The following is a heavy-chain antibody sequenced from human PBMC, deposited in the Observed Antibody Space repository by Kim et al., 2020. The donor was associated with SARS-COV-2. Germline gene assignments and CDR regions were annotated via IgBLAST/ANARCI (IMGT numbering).Heavy chain of an antibody. CDR3: ARGIGYSGSGSIDYFDS. CDR2: IIPILGIA. Sequence: SVKVSCKASGGTFSSYAISWVRQAPGQGLEWMGRIIPILGIANYAQKFQGRVTITADKSTSTAYMELSSLRSEDTAVYYCARGIGYSGSGSIDYFDSWGQGTLVTVSS. CDR1: GGTFSSYA. D-gene: IGHD3-10*01. V-gene: IGHV1-69*04. J-gene: IGHJ4*02.